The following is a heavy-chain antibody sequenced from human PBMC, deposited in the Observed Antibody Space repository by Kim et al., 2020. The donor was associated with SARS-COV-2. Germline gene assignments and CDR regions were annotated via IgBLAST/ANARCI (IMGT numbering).Heavy chain of an antibody. CDR3: ATGGGGRGIDPYYYYYYGMDV. D-gene: IGHD1-20*01. V-gene: IGHV4-39*01. J-gene: IGHJ6*02. CDR1: GGSISSSSYY. Sequence: SETLSLTCTVSGGSISSSSYYWGWIRQPPGKGLEWIGSIYYSGSTYYNPSLKSRVTISVDTSKNQFSLKLSSVTAADTAVYYCATGGGGRGIDPYYYYYYGMDVWGQGTTVTVSS. CDR2: IYYSGST.